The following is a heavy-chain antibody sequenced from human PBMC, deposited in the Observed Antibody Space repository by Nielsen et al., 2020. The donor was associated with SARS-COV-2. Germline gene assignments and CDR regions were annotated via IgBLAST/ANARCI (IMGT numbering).Heavy chain of an antibody. J-gene: IGHJ6*02. Sequence: GGSLRLSCKGSGYSFTTYWVAWVRQLPGKGLEWMGIIDPAESDIRYSPSFQGQVIISVDKATPTAYLQWSALKASDTAIYYCARQPSDYYGMDVWGQGTTVAVSS. CDR3: ARQPSDYYGMDV. V-gene: IGHV5-51*01. CDR1: GYSFTTYW. CDR2: IDPAESDI.